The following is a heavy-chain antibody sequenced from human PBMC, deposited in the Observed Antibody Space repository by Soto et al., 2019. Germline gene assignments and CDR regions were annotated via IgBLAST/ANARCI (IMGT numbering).Heavy chain of an antibody. CDR2: IYHSGST. CDR3: VRYDRINMKPYSPEGFHI. CDR1: GGSISSGGYS. D-gene: IGHD3-3*02. J-gene: IGHJ3*02. V-gene: IGHV4-30-2*01. Sequence: SETLSLTCAVSGGSISSGGYSWSWIRQPPGKGLEWIGYIYHSGSTYYNPSLKSRVTISVDTSKNQFSLRLSSVTAADTGVYYCVRYDRINMKPYSPEGFHIWGQGTMVTVSS.